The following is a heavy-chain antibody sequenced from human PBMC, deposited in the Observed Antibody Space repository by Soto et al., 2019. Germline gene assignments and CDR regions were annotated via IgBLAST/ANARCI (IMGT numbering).Heavy chain of an antibody. J-gene: IGHJ6*02. D-gene: IGHD1-26*01. CDR1: GGSISSSNW. CDR2: IYHSGST. CDR3: ARVSGSYYYGMDV. Sequence: VQLQESGPGLVKPSGTLSLTCAVSGGSISSSNWWSWVRQPPGKGLGWIGEIYHSGSTNYNPSRKSRVTISVDKSKNQFSLKLSSVTAADTAVYYCARVSGSYYYGMDVWGQGTTVTVSS. V-gene: IGHV4-4*02.